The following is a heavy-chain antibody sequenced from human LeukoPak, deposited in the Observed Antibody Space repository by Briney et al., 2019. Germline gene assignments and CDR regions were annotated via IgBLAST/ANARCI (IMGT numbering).Heavy chain of an antibody. CDR1: GGSFSGYY. CDR3: ARARGVFDY. CDR2: INHSGST. V-gene: IGHV4-34*01. Sequence: SETLSLTCAVYGGSFSGYYWSWIRQPPGKGLEWIGEINHSGSTNYNPSLKSRVTISVDTSKNQFSLKLSSVTAADTAVYYCARARGVFDYWGQGTLVTVSS. D-gene: IGHD3-10*01. J-gene: IGHJ4*02.